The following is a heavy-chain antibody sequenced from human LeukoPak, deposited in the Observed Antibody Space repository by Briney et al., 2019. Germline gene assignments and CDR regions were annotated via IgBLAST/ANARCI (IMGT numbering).Heavy chain of an antibody. D-gene: IGHD2-21*02. CDR2: IYYTGST. J-gene: IGHJ5*02. CDR3: ARDLGLLNWFDP. CDR1: GGSISSSSYY. Sequence: PSETLSLTCTVSGGSISSSSYYWGWIRQPPGKGLEWIGNIYYTGSTYYNPSLKSRVTISVETSKNQFSLKLTSVTAADTAVYYCARDLGLLNWFDPWGQGTLVTVSS. V-gene: IGHV4-39*02.